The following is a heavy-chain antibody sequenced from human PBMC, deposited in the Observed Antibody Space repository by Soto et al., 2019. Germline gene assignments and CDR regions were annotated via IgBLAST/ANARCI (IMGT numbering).Heavy chain of an antibody. V-gene: IGHV3-23*01. D-gene: IGHD1-1*01. Sequence: GGSLRLSCAASGSTLSIYAMNWVRQAPGKGLEWVSAISGNGGSTYYADSVKGRFTISRDNSKNTLFLQMDSLRAEDTAVYYCAKEALSGGALDDWGQGTLVTVSS. CDR1: GSTLSIYA. J-gene: IGHJ4*02. CDR3: AKEALSGGALDD. CDR2: ISGNGGST.